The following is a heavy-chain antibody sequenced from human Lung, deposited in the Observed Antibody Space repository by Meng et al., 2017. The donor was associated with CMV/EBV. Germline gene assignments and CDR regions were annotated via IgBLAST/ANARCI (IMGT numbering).Heavy chain of an antibody. Sequence: GESXKISCAASGFTFSSYSMNWVRQATGQGLEWMGWMNPESGNTGYARKFRGRVTFTRSTSITTAYMELTSLRSEDTAVYYCARATRNQLLSDNWGQGTLVTVSS. CDR3: ARATRNQLLSDN. D-gene: IGHD2-2*01. CDR1: GFTFSSYS. V-gene: IGHV1-8*02. CDR2: MNPESGNT. J-gene: IGHJ4*02.